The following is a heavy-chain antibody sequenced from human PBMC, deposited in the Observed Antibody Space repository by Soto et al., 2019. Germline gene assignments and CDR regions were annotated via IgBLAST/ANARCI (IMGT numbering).Heavy chain of an antibody. D-gene: IGHD3-16*02. CDR2: INHSGST. V-gene: IGHV4-34*01. CDR1: GGSFSGYY. CDR3: ARGGTPTLYVWGSYRLRDWFDP. Sequence: KSSETLSLTCAVYGGSFSGYYWSWIRQPPGKGLEWIGEINHSGSTNYNPSLKSRVTISVDTSKNQFSLKLSSVTAADTAVYYCARGGTPTLYVWGSYRLRDWFDPWGQGTLVTVSS. J-gene: IGHJ5*02.